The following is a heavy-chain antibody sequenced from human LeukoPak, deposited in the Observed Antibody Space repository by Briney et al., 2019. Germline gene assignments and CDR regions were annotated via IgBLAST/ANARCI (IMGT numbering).Heavy chain of an antibody. CDR2: IIPIFGTA. CDR3: ARGGRPLGYCSSTSGYDWYFDL. D-gene: IGHD2-2*01. V-gene: IGHV1-69*05. J-gene: IGHJ2*01. CDR1: GATFTSYA. Sequence: ASVKVSCKASGATFTSYAISWVRQAPGQGLEWMGGIIPIFGTANYAQKFQDRVTITTDESTSTTYMELSSLRSEDTAVSCCARGGRPLGYCSSTSGYDWYFDLGGRGTLVTVSS.